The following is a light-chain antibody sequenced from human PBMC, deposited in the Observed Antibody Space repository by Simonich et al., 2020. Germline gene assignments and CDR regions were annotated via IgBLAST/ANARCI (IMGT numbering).Light chain of an antibody. CDR1: SSYVGGYNY. CDR2: DVS. V-gene: IGLV2-14*01. J-gene: IGLJ3*02. Sequence: QSALTQPASVSGSPGQSITISCTGTSSYVGGYNYVPWYQQHPGKAPKLLIYDVSKRPSGVSNLFSGSKSGNTASLTISGLQAEDEADYYCSSYTSSSTWVFGGGTKLTVL. CDR3: SSYTSSSTWV.